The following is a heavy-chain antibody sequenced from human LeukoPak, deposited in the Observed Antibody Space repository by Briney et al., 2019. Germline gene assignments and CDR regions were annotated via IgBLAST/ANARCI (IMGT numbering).Heavy chain of an antibody. CDR3: VRETSGGYVWEGFDY. D-gene: IGHD5-12*01. CDR2: ISSSGSTR. J-gene: IGHJ4*02. V-gene: IGHV3-48*03. CDR1: GFTFSSYE. Sequence: GGSLRLSCAASGFTFSSYEMNWVRQAPGKGLEWVSYISSSGSTRYYADSVKGRFTISRDNAKNSLYLQMNSLRGEDTAVYYCVRETSGGYVWEGFDYWGQGTLVTVSS.